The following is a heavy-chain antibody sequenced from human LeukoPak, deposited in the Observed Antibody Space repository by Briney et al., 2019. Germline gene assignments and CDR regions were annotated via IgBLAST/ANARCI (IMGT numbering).Heavy chain of an antibody. J-gene: IGHJ4*02. CDR2: IYYSGST. V-gene: IGHV4-59*01. Sequence: SETLSLTCTVSGGSISSYYWSWIRQPPGKGLEWIGYIYYSGSTNYNPSLKSRVTISVDTSKNQFSLKLSSVTAADTAVYYCARDLRYFDWLLGDYYFDYWGQGTLVTVSS. D-gene: IGHD3-9*01. CDR1: GGSISSYY. CDR3: ARDLRYFDWLLGDYYFDY.